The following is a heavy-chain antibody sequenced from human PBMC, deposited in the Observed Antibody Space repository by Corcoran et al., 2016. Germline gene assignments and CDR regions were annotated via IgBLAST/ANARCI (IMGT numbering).Heavy chain of an antibody. D-gene: IGHD6-6*01. CDR1: GYTFTSYA. J-gene: IGHJ6*02. Sequence: QVQLVQSGAEVKKPGASVKVSCKASGYTFTSYAMHWVRQAPGQRLEWMGWINAGNGNTKYSQKFKGRVTITRDTSASTAYMELSSRRSEDTAVYYCAIGAFGGSASDYYFYYYGMDVWGQGTTVTVSS. CDR3: AIGAFGGSASDYYFYYYGMDV. V-gene: IGHV1-3*01. CDR2: INAGNGNT.